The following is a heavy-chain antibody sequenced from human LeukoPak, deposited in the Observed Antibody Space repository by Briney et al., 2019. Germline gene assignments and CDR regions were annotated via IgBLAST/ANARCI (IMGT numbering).Heavy chain of an antibody. Sequence: VASVTVSFKASGYTFTIYGISWVRQAPGQGLEWMGWISAYNGNTNYAQKLQGRVTMTTDTSTSTAYMELRSLRSDDTAVYYCASLGEQWLEGLNAFDIWGQGTMVTVSS. V-gene: IGHV1-18*01. CDR1: GYTFTIYG. D-gene: IGHD6-19*01. CDR2: ISAYNGNT. CDR3: ASLGEQWLEGLNAFDI. J-gene: IGHJ3*02.